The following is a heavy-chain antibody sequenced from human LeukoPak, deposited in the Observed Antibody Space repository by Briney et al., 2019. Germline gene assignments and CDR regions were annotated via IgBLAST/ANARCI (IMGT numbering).Heavy chain of an antibody. CDR3: ARDYQGGYGDKTVDY. CDR2: INPKNAGT. CDR1: GYTFTGHY. D-gene: IGHD5-18*01. J-gene: IGHJ4*02. Sequence: ASVKVSCKASGYTFTGHYMHWVRQAPGQRLEWMGWINPKNAGTNFAQRFQGRVTMTRDTSISTVYMELSRLRSDDTALYYCARDYQGGYGDKTVDYWGQGTLVTVSS. V-gene: IGHV1-2*02.